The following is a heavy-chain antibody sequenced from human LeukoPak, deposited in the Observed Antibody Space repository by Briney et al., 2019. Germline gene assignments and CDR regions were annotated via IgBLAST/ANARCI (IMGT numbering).Heavy chain of an antibody. D-gene: IGHD3-3*01. V-gene: IGHV1-2*02. CDR2: INPNSGGT. CDR3: ASTGSLLRCLEWLLDY. CDR1: GYTFTGYY. Sequence: ASVKVSCKASGYTFTGYYMHWVRQAPGQGLEWMGWINPNSGGTNYAQKFQGRVTMTRDTSISTAYMELSRLRSDDTAVYYCASTGSLLRCLEWLLDYWGQGTLVTVSS. J-gene: IGHJ4*02.